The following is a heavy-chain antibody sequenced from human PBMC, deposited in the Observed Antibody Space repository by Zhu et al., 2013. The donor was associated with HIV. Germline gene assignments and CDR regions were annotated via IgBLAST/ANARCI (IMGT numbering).Heavy chain of an antibody. D-gene: IGHD2-8*01. V-gene: IGHV1-69*01. CDR2: IIPIFGTA. CDR3: ARDDVFHCTKGVCWGWFDP. CDR1: GGTFSSYA. Sequence: QVQLVQSGAEVKKPGSSVKVSCKASGGTFSSYAISWVRQAPGQGLEWMGGIIPIFGTANYAQKFQGRVTIIADESTSTAYMELSSLRSEDTAVYYCARDDVFHCTKGVCWGWFDPWGQGPWVTGLL. J-gene: IGHJ5*02.